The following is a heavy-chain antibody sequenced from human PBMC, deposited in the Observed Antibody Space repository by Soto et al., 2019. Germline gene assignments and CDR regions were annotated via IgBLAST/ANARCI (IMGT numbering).Heavy chain of an antibody. V-gene: IGHV1-18*01. CDR2: ISGYNGNT. CDR3: AREGPAPYYYYGMDG. J-gene: IGHJ6*02. CDR1: GYSFTTYG. Sequence: QVQLVQSRGEVKKPGASVKVSCKTSGYSFTTYGISWVRQAPGQGLEWMGWISGYNGNTNYAQKLQGRVTMTTDTSRSTAYMELRSLRSDDTAVYYCAREGPAPYYYYGMDGWGQGSTVTVSS.